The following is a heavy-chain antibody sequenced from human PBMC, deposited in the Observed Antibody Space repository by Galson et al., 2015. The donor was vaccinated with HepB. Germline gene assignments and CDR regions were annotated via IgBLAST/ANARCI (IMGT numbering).Heavy chain of an antibody. CDR3: ATDTRTSSLAAAGHYYYGMDV. Sequence: EWMGGFDPEEGETIYAQKFQGRVTMTEDTSTDAAYMELSSLRSEDTAVYYCATDTRTSSLAAAGHYYYGMDVWGQGTTVTVSS. CDR2: FDPEEGET. J-gene: IGHJ6*02. V-gene: IGHV1-24*01. D-gene: IGHD6-13*01.